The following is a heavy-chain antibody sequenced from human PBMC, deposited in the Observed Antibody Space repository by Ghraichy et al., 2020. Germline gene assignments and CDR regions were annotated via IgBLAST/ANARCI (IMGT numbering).Heavy chain of an antibody. V-gene: IGHV3-23*01. D-gene: IGHD2-21*02. CDR2: ISGSGHGT. Sequence: GGSLRLSCAASGFTFSDYAMTWVRHTPGKGPEWVASISGSGHGTYYGDSVKGRFTISRDSSKNTLYLQMNSLRPEDTAVYYCVKGGQCGGDCYTHFYFYGADVWGQGTTVSVSS. CDR1: GFTFSDYA. J-gene: IGHJ6*02. CDR3: VKGGQCGGDCYTHFYFYGADV.